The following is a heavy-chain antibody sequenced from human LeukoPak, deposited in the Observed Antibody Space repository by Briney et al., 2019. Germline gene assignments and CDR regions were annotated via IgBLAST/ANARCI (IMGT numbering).Heavy chain of an antibody. D-gene: IGHD5-24*01. CDR3: ASRPRDGYNSAY. CDR2: ISSSSSYI. V-gene: IGHV3-21*01. CDR1: GFTFSSYS. Sequence: PGGSLRLSCAASGFTFSSYSMNWVRQAPGKGLEWVSSISSSSSYIYYADSVKGRFTISRDNAKNSLYLQMNSLRAEDTAVYYCASRPRDGYNSAYWGQGTLVTVSS. J-gene: IGHJ4*02.